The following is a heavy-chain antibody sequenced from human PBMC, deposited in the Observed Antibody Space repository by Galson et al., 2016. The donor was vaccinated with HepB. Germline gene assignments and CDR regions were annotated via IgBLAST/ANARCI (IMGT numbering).Heavy chain of an antibody. J-gene: IGHJ4*02. D-gene: IGHD4-17*01. CDR3: ARTSSYGDYDDRDYFDY. Sequence: QSGAEVKKPGESLKISCKGSGSSFTSYWIGWVRQMPGKGLEWMGIIYPGDSDTRYRPSFQGQVTISDDKSNSTAYLQWSSLKASDTAMYYCARTSSYGDYDDRDYFDYWGQGTLVTVSS. CDR2: IYPGDSDT. CDR1: GSSFTSYW. V-gene: IGHV5-51*01.